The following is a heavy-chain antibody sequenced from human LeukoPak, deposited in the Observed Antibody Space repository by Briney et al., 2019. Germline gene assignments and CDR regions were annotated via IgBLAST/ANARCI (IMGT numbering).Heavy chain of an antibody. CDR3: ARAPPPPDYKRPPVTRLFYYYYYMDV. J-gene: IGHJ6*03. V-gene: IGHV3-21*04. D-gene: IGHD4-23*01. CDR2: ISISSSYI. Sequence: GGTLRLSCAASGFTFSSYSMNWVRQAPGTGLERVSSISISSSYISYEDSVKGRFPISRDNSKNTLYLQLNSLRAEDTAVYYCARAPPPPDYKRPPVTRLFYYYYYMDVWGRGTTVTIFS. CDR1: GFTFSSYS.